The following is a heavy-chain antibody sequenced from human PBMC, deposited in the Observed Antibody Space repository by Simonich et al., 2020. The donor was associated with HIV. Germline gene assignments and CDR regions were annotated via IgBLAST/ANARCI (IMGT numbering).Heavy chain of an antibody. V-gene: IGHV4-34*01. Sequence: QVQLQQWGAGLLKPSETLSLTCAVYGGSFSGYYWSWIRQPPRKGLDWIGEINHRGSTNYNPSPKSLGTISVDTSKNQFSLKLSSVTAAETAVYYCARLTAGGLGEYFQHWGQGTLVTVSS. CDR1: GGSFSGYY. J-gene: IGHJ1*01. D-gene: IGHD6-13*01. CDR3: ARLTAGGLGEYFQH. CDR2: INHRGST.